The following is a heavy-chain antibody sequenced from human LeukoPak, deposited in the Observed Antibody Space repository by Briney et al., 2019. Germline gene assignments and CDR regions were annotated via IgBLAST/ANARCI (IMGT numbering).Heavy chain of an antibody. CDR2: ISTSGSA. CDR3: ARDSPVGYFDY. V-gene: IGHV4-4*07. J-gene: IGHJ4*02. Sequence: PSETLSLTCTVSGGPISSYYWSWIRQPAGKGLEWIGRISTSGSANYNPSLKTRVTISLDTSKNQFSLNLSSVTAADTAVYYCARDSPVGYFDYWGQGTLATVSS. CDR1: GGPISSYY. D-gene: IGHD4-23*01.